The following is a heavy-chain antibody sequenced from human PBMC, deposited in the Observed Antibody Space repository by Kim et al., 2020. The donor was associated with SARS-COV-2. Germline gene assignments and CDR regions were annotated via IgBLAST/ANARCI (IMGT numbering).Heavy chain of an antibody. J-gene: IGHJ5*02. CDR2: FDPEDGET. V-gene: IGHV1-24*01. CDR3: ATGLPGYLSNWFDP. CDR1: GYTLTELS. Sequence: ASVKVSCKVSGYTLTELSMHWVRQAPGKGLEWMGGFDPEDGETIYAQKFQGRVTITEDTSTDTAYMELSSLRSEDTAVYYCATGLPGYLSNWFDPWGHGT. D-gene: IGHD3-9*01.